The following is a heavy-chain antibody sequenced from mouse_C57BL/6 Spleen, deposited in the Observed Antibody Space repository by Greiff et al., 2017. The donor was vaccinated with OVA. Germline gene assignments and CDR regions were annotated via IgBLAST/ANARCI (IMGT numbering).Heavy chain of an antibody. D-gene: IGHD2-4*01. CDR1: GYTFTEYT. J-gene: IGHJ1*03. Sequence: VKLQESGAELVKPGASVKLSCKASGYTFTEYTIHWVKQRSGQGLEWIGWFYPGSGSIKYNEKFKDKATLTADKSSSTVYMELSRLTSEDSAVYCCARHEDGYDYDVRWYFDVWGTGTTVTVSS. V-gene: IGHV1-62-2*01. CDR3: ARHEDGYDYDVRWYFDV. CDR2: FYPGSGSI.